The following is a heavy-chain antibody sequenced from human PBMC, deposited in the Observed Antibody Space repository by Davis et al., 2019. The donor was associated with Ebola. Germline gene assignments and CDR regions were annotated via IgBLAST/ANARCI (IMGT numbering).Heavy chain of an antibody. V-gene: IGHV1-69*04. J-gene: IGHJ4*02. D-gene: IGHD3-3*01. CDR1: GGTFSSYA. CDR3: ARVGHDFWSGFHHYYFDD. CDR2: IIPILGIA. Sequence: SVKVSCKASGGTFSSYAISWVRQAPGQGLEWMGRIIPILGIANYAQKFQGRVTMTRDTSTSTVYMELSSLRSEDTAVYYCARVGHDFWSGFHHYYFDDWSQGTLVTVSS.